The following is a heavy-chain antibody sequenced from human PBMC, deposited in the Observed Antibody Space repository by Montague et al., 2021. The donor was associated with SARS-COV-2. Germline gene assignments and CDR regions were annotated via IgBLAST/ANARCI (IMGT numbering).Heavy chain of an antibody. CDR1: GFTFSDYW. D-gene: IGHD2-2*01. CDR2: INGDGSFT. J-gene: IGHJ4*02. Sequence: LRLSCAASGFTFSDYWMHWVRQAPGKGLMWLSNINGDGSFTRYADSVKGRFTISRDIPKNTLYLQMNSLTAEDTAVYYCARHRIVPGGFDYWGQGTLVTVSS. CDR3: ARHRIVPGGFDY. V-gene: IGHV3-74*01.